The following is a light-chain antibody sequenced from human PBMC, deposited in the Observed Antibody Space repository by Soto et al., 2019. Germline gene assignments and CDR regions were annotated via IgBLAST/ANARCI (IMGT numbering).Light chain of an antibody. Sequence: AIRMTQSPSSLSASTGDRVTITCRASQGISSYLAWYQQKPGKAPKLLIYAASTLQSGVPSRFSGSGSGTDFTLTISCLQSEDFATYYCQQYYSYPWTFGQGTNVELK. CDR2: AAS. CDR1: QGISSY. V-gene: IGKV1-8*01. J-gene: IGKJ1*01. CDR3: QQYYSYPWT.